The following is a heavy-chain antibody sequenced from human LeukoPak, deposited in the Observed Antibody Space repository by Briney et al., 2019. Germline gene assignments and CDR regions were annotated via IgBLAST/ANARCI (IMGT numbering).Heavy chain of an antibody. CDR1: GFTFGSYA. Sequence: GGSLTLSCAASGFTFGSYAISWVSQAPGEGLEWVSAISGSGGSTSYADALKSRFTISRNNSNNTLYLQMNSLRAEDTAVYYCGGSPLRDSSGYYYFDDWGQGTLVTVSS. CDR2: ISGSGGST. D-gene: IGHD3-22*01. CDR3: GGSPLRDSSGYYYFDD. V-gene: IGHV3-23*01. J-gene: IGHJ4*02.